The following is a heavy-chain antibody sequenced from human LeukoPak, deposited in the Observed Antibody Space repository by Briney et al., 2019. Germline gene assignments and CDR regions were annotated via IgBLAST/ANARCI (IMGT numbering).Heavy chain of an antibody. CDR2: IYHSGST. J-gene: IGHJ2*01. CDR3: ARRSVSWYFDL. CDR1: GFSISTGYY. Sequence: SETLSLTCTVSGFSISTGYYWGWIRQPPGKGLEWIGIIYHSGSTSYNPSLKSRVTISVDTSKNQFSLNLGSVTAAGTAVYYCARRSVSWYFDLWGRGTLVTVSS. V-gene: IGHV4-38-2*02.